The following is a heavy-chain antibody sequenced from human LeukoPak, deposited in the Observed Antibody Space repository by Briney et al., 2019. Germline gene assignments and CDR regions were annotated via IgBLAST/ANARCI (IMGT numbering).Heavy chain of an antibody. J-gene: IGHJ2*01. CDR2: IKSKSDGGTT. V-gene: IGHV3-15*01. CDR1: GFTFSVAW. CDR3: AGRSTVTTSIWYFDL. D-gene: IGHD4-17*01. Sequence: GGSLRLSCAGSGFTFSVAWMSWVRQAPGKGLEWVGRIKSKSDGGTTDYAAPVKGRFSISRDDSKNTLYLQMNSLKTEDTAVYYCAGRSTVTTSIWYFDLWGRGTLVTVSS.